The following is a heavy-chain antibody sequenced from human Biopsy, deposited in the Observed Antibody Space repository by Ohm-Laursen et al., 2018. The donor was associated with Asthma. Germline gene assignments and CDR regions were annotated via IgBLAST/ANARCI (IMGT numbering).Heavy chain of an antibody. CDR3: ASQSSGPDFWSGYYYFGY. D-gene: IGHD3-3*01. V-gene: IGHV3-30*03. CDR2: ISYDGSNK. Sequence: SLRLSCAAPGFTFSSYGMHWVRQAPGKGLEWVAVISYDGSNKYYADSVKGRFTISRDNSKNTLYLQMNSLRAEDTAVYYCASQSSGPDFWSGYYYFGYWGQGTLVTVSS. CDR1: GFTFSSYG. J-gene: IGHJ4*02.